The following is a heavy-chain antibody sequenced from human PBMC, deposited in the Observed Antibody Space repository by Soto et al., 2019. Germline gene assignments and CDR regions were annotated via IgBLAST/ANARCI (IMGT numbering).Heavy chain of an antibody. CDR2: ISHDGGT. D-gene: IGHD3-10*01. CDR1: GGSFDDFY. CDR3: ARGQLVWYGDLTPYHRDMDV. V-gene: IGHV4-34*01. J-gene: IGHJ6*02. Sequence: SETLSLTCAFYGGSFDDFYWSWVRQSPGEGLEWVGEISHDGGTNYSPSLASRVSISVDTSKNQFSLHLRSVTAADTGLYYCARGQLVWYGDLTPYHRDMDVWGQGTTVTVSS.